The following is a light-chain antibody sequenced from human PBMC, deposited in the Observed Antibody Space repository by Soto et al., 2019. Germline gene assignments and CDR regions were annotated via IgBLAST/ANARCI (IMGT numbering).Light chain of an antibody. J-gene: IGKJ5*01. CDR2: DAS. CDR3: QQRNSWPSIT. CDR1: QSVSSY. V-gene: IGKV3-11*01. Sequence: EIVMTQSPATLSVSPGGRATLSCRASQSVSSYLAWYQQKPGQAPRLLIYDASNRATGIPPRFSGSASGTDFTLTISGLEPEDFAVYYCQQRNSWPSITFGQGTRLEI.